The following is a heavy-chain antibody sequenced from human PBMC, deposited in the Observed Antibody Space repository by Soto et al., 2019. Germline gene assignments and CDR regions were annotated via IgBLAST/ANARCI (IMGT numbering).Heavy chain of an antibody. V-gene: IGHV2-5*02. CDR3: AFCMDVENYPH. CDR1: GFSLTTSGVG. Sequence: QITLKESGPTLVPPTQTLTLTCTFSGFSLTTSGVGVAWIRQPPGKAPQWLALIYWDDDKRYRPSLKSRLTIAKDTSENRVVLRMTNMYAVDTGTYYCAFCMDVENYPHWGQGTLVTVSS. D-gene: IGHD3-10*01. J-gene: IGHJ4*02. CDR2: IYWDDDK.